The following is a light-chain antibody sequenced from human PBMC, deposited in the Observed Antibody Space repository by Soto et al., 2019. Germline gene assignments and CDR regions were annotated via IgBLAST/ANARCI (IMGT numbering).Light chain of an antibody. CDR2: GAS. Sequence: ENVLTQSPDILSLSPGERVTLSCRASQSISNNYLAWYQQKPGQAPRVLIYGASSRATGIPDRFSGSWSGTDFTLTISRLQPEDFALYYCQQYGRSLPTFGRGTKLEIK. CDR1: QSISNNY. CDR3: QQYGRSLPT. J-gene: IGKJ2*01. V-gene: IGKV3-20*01.